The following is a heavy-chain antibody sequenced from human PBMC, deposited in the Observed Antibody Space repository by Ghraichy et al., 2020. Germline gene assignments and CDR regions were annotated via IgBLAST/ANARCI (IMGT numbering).Heavy chain of an antibody. Sequence: GGSLRLSCAASGFTFRSFGMHWFRQAPGKGLEWVAVIWYDGSNKEYADSVTVLFTISSDNSKNTLSLQMHSLTAEDKAVYYCAAYTYYGLDVWGQGTTVPVSS. CDR1: GFTFRSFG. V-gene: IGHV3-33*01. CDR3: AAYTYYGLDV. D-gene: IGHD1-1*01. J-gene: IGHJ6*02. CDR2: IWYDGSNK.